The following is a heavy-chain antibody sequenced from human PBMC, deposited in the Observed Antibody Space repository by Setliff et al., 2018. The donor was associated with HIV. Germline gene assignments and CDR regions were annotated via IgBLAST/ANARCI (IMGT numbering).Heavy chain of an antibody. CDR3: AGHPVTSGWLSLNWFDP. CDR2: VHYTGTT. J-gene: IGHJ5*01. V-gene: IGHV4-39*07. D-gene: IGHD6-19*01. Sequence: PSETLSLTCSVSGGSISSTSYYWGWIRQPPGKGLEWIGSVHYTGTTHYRSSLRSRAAISIDTSKSQISLKVRSVTAADTAVYFCAGHPVTSGWLSLNWFDPWGQGSLVTVSS. CDR1: GGSISSTSYY.